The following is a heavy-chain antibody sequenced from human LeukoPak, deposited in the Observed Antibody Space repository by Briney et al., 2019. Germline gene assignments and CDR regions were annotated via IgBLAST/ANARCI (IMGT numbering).Heavy chain of an antibody. V-gene: IGHV1-18*01. CDR2: ISAYNGNT. CDR3: ARDRPKVATILDY. D-gene: IGHD5-12*01. CDR1: GYTFTSYG. J-gene: IGHJ4*02. Sequence: ASVKVSCKGSGYTFTSYGISWVRPAPGQGLEWMGWISAYNGNTNDAPKLEGRVTMTTDTSTSTAYMELRRLRSDDTAVYYWARDRPKVATILDYWGQGTLVTVSS.